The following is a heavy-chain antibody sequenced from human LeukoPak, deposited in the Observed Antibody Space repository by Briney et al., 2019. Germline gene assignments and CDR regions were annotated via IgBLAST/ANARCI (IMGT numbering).Heavy chain of an antibody. D-gene: IGHD3-10*01. J-gene: IGHJ2*01. CDR3: ARGSGFGEPHYWYFGL. Sequence: GGSLRLSCAASGFTFSDYYMSWLRQAPGKGLEWVSYISSSGSTIYYADSVKGRFTISRDNAKNSLYLQMNGLRAEDTAVYYCARGSGFGEPHYWYFGLWGRGTLVTVSS. CDR2: ISSSGSTI. V-gene: IGHV3-11*04. CDR1: GFTFSDYY.